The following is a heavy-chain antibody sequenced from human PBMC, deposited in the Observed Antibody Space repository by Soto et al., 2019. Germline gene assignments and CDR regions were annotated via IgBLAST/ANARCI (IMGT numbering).Heavy chain of an antibody. CDR3: ASRSGEPPPYYYYGMDV. CDR2: INPSGGST. J-gene: IGHJ6*02. Sequence: QVQLVQSGAEVKKPGASVKVSCKASGYTFTSYYMHWVRQAPGQGLEWMGIINPSGGSTSYAQKFQGRVTMTRDTSTSTVYMELSSLRSEDTAVYYCASRSGEPPPYYYYGMDVWGQGTTVTVSS. V-gene: IGHV1-46*01. D-gene: IGHD3-10*01. CDR1: GYTFTSYY.